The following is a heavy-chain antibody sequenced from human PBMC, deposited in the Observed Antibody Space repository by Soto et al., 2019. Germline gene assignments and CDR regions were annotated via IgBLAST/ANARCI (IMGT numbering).Heavy chain of an antibody. D-gene: IGHD6-19*01. Sequence: EVQLLESGGGLVQPGGSLRLSCAASGFPFSSYAMRLVRQAQGQGLEWVSAISGRGGTTYYAASLKGRFTISRANPKNTRYRQMNRLRAEDTAVYYCAKDWAWEKQWLDAFDLWGQGTMVTVSS. CDR2: ISGRGGTT. CDR3: AKDWAWEKQWLDAFDL. CDR1: GFPFSSYA. J-gene: IGHJ3*01. V-gene: IGHV3-23*01.